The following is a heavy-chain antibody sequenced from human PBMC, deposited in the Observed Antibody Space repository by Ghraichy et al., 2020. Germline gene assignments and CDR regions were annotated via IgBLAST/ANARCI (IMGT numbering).Heavy chain of an antibody. J-gene: IGHJ6*03. CDR2: IHYSGDT. D-gene: IGHD3-10*01. V-gene: IGHV4-39*01. CDR3: ARHHSDSYHYYYMDV. CDR1: GDSISTDTYY. Sequence: SETLSLTCTVSGDSISTDTYYWGWIRQPPGKGLEWIGIIHYSGDTYYSPSLKSRLTISVDTSTNELSLKLASVTATDPATYYCARHHSDSYHYYYMDVWGTGTTVTVSS.